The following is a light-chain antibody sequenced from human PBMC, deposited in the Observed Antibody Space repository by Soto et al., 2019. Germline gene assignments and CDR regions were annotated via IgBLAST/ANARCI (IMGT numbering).Light chain of an antibody. J-gene: IGKJ2*01. CDR2: KTS. CDR3: LQYNSLPYT. Sequence: DIQVTQSPSTLSAFVGDRVILTCRASQNVNIWLAWYQQRPRKAPKLLIYKTSSLESGVPSRFSGSGSGTEFTLTISSLETDDFGTYFCLQYNSLPYTSGQGTKLEIK. CDR1: QNVNIW. V-gene: IGKV1-5*03.